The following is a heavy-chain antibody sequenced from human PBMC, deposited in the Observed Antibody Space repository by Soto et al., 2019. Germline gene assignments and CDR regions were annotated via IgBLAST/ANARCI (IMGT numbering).Heavy chain of an antibody. V-gene: IGHV4-34*01. Sequence: SETLSLTCAVYGGSFSGYYWSWIRQPPGKGLEWIGEINHSGSTNYNPSLKSRVTISVDTSKNQFSLKLSSVTAADTAVYYCARRGLEVVVVPAATLDYWGQGTLVTVSS. CDR1: GGSFSGYY. CDR2: INHSGST. J-gene: IGHJ4*02. CDR3: ARRGLEVVVVPAATLDY. D-gene: IGHD2-2*01.